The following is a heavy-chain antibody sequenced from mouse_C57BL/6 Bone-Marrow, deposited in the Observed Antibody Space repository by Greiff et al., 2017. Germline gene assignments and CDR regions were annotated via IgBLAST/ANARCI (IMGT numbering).Heavy chain of an antibody. Sequence: VQLQQSGAELARPGASVKMSCKASGYTFTSYTMHWVKQRPGQGLEWIGYINPSSGYTKYNQKFKDKATLTADESSRTAYMQLSNLTSEDSAVYYCARGGSLFAYWGQGTLVTVSA. V-gene: IGHV1-4*01. CDR2: INPSSGYT. CDR3: ARGGSLFAY. CDR1: GYTFTSYT. J-gene: IGHJ3*01.